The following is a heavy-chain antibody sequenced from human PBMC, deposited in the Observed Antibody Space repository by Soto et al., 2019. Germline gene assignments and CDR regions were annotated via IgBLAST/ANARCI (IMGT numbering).Heavy chain of an antibody. Sequence: QVQLVQSGAEVKKPGSSVKVSCKASGGTFSSYAISWVRQAPGQGLEWMGGIIPIFGTANYAQKFQGRVTITADESTSTGYMELSSLRSEDTAVYYCARGEWLRTYWYFDLWGRGTLVTVSS. CDR2: IIPIFGTA. J-gene: IGHJ2*01. CDR3: ARGEWLRTYWYFDL. CDR1: GGTFSSYA. V-gene: IGHV1-69*01. D-gene: IGHD3-3*01.